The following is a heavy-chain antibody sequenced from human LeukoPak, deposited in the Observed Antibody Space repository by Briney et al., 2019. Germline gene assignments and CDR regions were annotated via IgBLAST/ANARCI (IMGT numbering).Heavy chain of an antibody. J-gene: IGHJ6*03. CDR2: ISGSSPLI. CDR3: ASQTGRHSGYYMDV. CDR1: GFTFSRYS. V-gene: IGHV3-48*02. D-gene: IGHD1-14*01. Sequence: GGSLRLSCAGSGFTFSRYSMDWVRQAPGKGLEWVAHISGSSPLIYYADSVQGRFTISRDNDKNSLYLQMNSLRDEDTAVYYCASQTGRHSGYYMDVWGKGTTVTVSS.